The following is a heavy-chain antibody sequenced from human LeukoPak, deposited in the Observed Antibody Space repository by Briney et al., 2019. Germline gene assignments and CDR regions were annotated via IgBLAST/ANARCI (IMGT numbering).Heavy chain of an antibody. D-gene: IGHD1-26*01. V-gene: IGHV3-23*01. CDR3: AKDSGRGSYTYDC. CDR1: GFMFAGYA. CDR2: IRASGDST. J-gene: IGHJ4*02. Sequence: GGSLRLSCAASGFMFAGYAMSWVRQAPGRGLEWVATIRASGDSTYLSDSVKGRFTISRDNSRKTLFLQLNSLRAEDTAMYYCAKDSGRGSYTYDCWGQGTLVTVSS.